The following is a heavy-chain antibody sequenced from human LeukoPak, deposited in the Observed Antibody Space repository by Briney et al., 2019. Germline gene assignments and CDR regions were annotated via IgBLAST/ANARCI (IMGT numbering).Heavy chain of an antibody. CDR2: INPNSGGT. CDR1: GYTFTGYY. J-gene: IGHJ6*03. D-gene: IGHD3-16*01. CDR3: ARAGDYYYYYYMDV. Sequence: ASVKVSCKASGYTFTGYYMHWVRQAPGQGLEWMGWINPNSGGTNYAQKFQGRVTMTRDTSISTAYMELSRLRSDDTAVYFCARAGDYYYYYYMDVWGKGTTVTVSS. V-gene: IGHV1-2*02.